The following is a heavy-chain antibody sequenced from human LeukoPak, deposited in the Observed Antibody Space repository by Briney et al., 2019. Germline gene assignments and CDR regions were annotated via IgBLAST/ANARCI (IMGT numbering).Heavy chain of an antibody. J-gene: IGHJ4*02. V-gene: IGHV1-2*02. CDR1: GYTFTGYY. Sequence: ASVKVSCMASGYTFTGYYMRWVRQAPGQGLEWMGWTNPNSGGTKYAQRFWGRVTMTRDTSISTAYMELSRLRSNDTAVYYCARDLGTYYYDSSGYYYPSFDYWGQGTLVTVSS. CDR3: ARDLGTYYYDSSGYYYPSFDY. D-gene: IGHD3-22*01. CDR2: TNPNSGGT.